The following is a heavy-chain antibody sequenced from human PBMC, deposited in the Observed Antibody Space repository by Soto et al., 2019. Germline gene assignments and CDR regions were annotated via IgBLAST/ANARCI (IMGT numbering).Heavy chain of an antibody. J-gene: IGHJ4*01. V-gene: IGHV1-69*01. Sequence: QVQLVQSGAEVKKPGSSVKVSCKASGVTFTSETISWVRQAPGQGLEWMGGIIPLFGAASYAQKFQGRVTITADESTSTVYLELSSLRSDDTAVDYCATEWGENPASPFDSWGHGTLVTVSS. CDR3: ATEWGENPASPFDS. D-gene: IGHD1-26*01. CDR1: GVTFTSET. CDR2: IIPLFGAA.